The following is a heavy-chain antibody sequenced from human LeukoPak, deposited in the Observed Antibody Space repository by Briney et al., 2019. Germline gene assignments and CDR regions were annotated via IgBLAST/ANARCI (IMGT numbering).Heavy chain of an antibody. Sequence: ASVKVSCKASGYTFTGYYMHWVRQAPGQGLEWMGWINPNSGGTNYAQKFQGRVTMTRDTSISTAYMELSRLRSDDTAVYYCARSGVVITVHAAFDIWGQGTMVTASS. J-gene: IGHJ3*02. CDR1: GYTFTGYY. V-gene: IGHV1-2*02. CDR3: ARSGVVITVHAAFDI. CDR2: INPNSGGT. D-gene: IGHD3-3*01.